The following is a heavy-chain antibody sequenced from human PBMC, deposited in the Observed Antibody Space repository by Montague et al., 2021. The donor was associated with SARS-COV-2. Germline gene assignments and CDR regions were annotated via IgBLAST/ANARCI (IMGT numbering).Heavy chain of an antibody. CDR1: AGSLSSRSNY. Sequence: SETLSITCTVSAGSLSSRSNYWGWIRQPPGMGLQWIGSVDSAGSTYYSPSLKSRVTISLDTSKNQFSLKLSSVTAADTAVYYCARDEYNRYWYKYWGQGALVTVSS. J-gene: IGHJ4*02. V-gene: IGHV4-39*07. D-gene: IGHD2-8*02. CDR3: ARDEYNRYWYKY. CDR2: VDSAGST.